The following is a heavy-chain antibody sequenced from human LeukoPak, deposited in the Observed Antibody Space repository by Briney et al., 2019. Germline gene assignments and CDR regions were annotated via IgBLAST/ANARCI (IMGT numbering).Heavy chain of an antibody. CDR1: GFTFTSAW. CDR3: ARGAAFYDFWSGYLFDY. Sequence: PGGSLRLSCAASGFTFTSAWMSWVRQAPGKGLEWVAVIWYDGSNKYYADSVKGRFTISRDNSKNTLYLQMNSLRAEDTAVYYCARGAAFYDFWSGYLFDYWGQGTLVTVSS. J-gene: IGHJ4*02. D-gene: IGHD3-3*01. CDR2: IWYDGSNK. V-gene: IGHV3-33*08.